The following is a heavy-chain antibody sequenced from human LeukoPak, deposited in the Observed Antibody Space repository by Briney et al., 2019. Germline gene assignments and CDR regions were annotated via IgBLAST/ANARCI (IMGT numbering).Heavy chain of an antibody. CDR1: GFTFSSYS. J-gene: IGHJ4*02. V-gene: IGHV3-48*01. CDR3: ARVGVGATKHIDY. D-gene: IGHD1-26*01. Sequence: GGSLRLSCAASGFTFSSYSMNWVRQAPGKGLEWVSYISSSSSTIYYADSVKGRFTISRDNAKNSLYLQMNSLRAEDTAVYYCARVGVGATKHIDYWGQGTLVTVSS. CDR2: ISSSSSTI.